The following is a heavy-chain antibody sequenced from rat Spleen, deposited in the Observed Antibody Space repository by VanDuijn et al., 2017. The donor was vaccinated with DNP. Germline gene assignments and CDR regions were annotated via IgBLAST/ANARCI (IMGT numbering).Heavy chain of an antibody. CDR3: TAELGGY. J-gene: IGHJ2*01. CDR1: GFTFSAYY. V-gene: IGHV5-27*01. D-gene: IGHD5-1*01. Sequence: EVQLVESGGGLVQPGRSLKLSCAASGFTFSAYYVAWVRQAPAKGLEWVAYIGSPAYAPYYGDSVKGRFTISRDNAKSTLYLQMDSLRSEDTATYYCTAELGGYWGQGVMVTVSS. CDR2: IGSPAYAP.